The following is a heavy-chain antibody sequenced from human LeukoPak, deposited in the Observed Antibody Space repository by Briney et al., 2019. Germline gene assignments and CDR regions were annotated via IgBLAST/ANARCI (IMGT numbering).Heavy chain of an antibody. J-gene: IGHJ6*02. CDR2: INPNSGGT. V-gene: IGHV1-2*04. CDR3: ARDLSVTTGPPYYYYGMDV. Sequence: ASVKVTCKASGYTFTGYYMHWVRQAPGQGLEWMGWINPNSGGTNYAQKFQGWVTMTRDTSISTAYMELSRLRSDDTAVYYCARDLSVTTGPPYYYYGMDVWGQGTTVTVSS. D-gene: IGHD4-17*01. CDR1: GYTFTGYY.